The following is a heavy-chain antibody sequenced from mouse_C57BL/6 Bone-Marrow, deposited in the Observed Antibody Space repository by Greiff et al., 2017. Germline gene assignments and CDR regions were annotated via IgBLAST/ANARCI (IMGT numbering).Heavy chain of an antibody. CDR2: IWWDDDK. CDR1: GFSLSTFGMG. V-gene: IGHV8-8*01. J-gene: IGHJ4*01. CDR3: ARIIYDGRYYYAMDY. D-gene: IGHD1-1*02. Sequence: ESGPGILQPSQTLSLTCSFSGFSLSTFGMGVGWIRQPSGKGLEWLAHIWWDDDKYYNPALKSRLTISKDTSKNQVFLKIANVDTADTATYYCARIIYDGRYYYAMDYWGQGTSVTVSS.